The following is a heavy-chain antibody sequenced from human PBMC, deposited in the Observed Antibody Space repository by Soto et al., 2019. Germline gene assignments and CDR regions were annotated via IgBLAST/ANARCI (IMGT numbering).Heavy chain of an antibody. CDR1: GFTFGDYA. J-gene: IGHJ4*02. CDR3: IRVAYYGSGTLFSPLAT. Sequence: GGSLRLSCTTSGFTFGDYAMNWFRQTPGKGLEWVGFIRSKTYGGTTEYAASVKGRFTISRDDSKGIAYLQMNSLKTEDTAVYYCIRVAYYGSGTLFSPLATGGQGTLVTVSS. D-gene: IGHD3-10*01. CDR2: IRSKTYGGTT. V-gene: IGHV3-49*03.